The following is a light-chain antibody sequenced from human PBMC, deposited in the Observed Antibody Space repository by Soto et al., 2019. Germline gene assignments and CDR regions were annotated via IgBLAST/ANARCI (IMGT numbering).Light chain of an antibody. Sequence: DIQMTQSPSTLSASVGDRVTITCRAMQSISSRLAWYQQKPGKAPKLLIYKASSLESGVPSRFSGSGSGTEFTLTISSLQPDDFATYYCQQYNSYPWTFGQGTKVEIK. CDR2: KAS. V-gene: IGKV1-5*03. CDR1: QSISSR. CDR3: QQYNSYPWT. J-gene: IGKJ1*01.